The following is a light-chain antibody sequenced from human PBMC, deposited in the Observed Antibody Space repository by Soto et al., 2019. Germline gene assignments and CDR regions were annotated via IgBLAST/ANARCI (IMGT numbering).Light chain of an antibody. CDR3: LQYNNWPPFT. CDR1: QNVNNK. CDR2: DAS. J-gene: IGKJ3*01. V-gene: IGKV3-15*01. Sequence: EIVMTQSPATLSVSPGEGATLSCRASQNVNNKLAWYQQKPGQPPRLLIYDASTRATGVPARFSGSGSGTAVTLTINILHSEDLAVYYCLQYNNWPPFTFGPGTNVDI.